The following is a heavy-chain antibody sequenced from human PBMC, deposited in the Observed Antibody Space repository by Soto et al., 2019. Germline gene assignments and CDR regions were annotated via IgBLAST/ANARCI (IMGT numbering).Heavy chain of an antibody. CDR1: GYSFTSYW. V-gene: IGHV5-51*01. J-gene: IGHJ3*02. D-gene: IGHD6-6*01. Sequence: GESLKISCKGSGYSFTSYWIGWVRQMPGKGLEWMGSIYPGDSDTRYSPSFQGQVTISADKSIRTAYLQWSSLKASDTAMYYCARRPWGSSSSDAFDIWGQGTMVTVSS. CDR2: IYPGDSDT. CDR3: ARRPWGSSSSDAFDI.